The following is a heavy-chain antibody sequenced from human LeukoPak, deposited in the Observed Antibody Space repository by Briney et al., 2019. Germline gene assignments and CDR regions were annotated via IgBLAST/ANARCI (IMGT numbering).Heavy chain of an antibody. Sequence: SETLSLTCTVSGTSISSNYWNWIRQPPGKGLEWIGYIYNGGSTNYNPSLKSRVTISVDTSKNQFSLNLRSVTAADTAVYYCARGRISSWLLDQWGQGTLVTVCS. V-gene: IGHV4-59*01. D-gene: IGHD6-13*01. CDR1: GTSISSNY. CDR3: ARGRISSWLLDQ. CDR2: IYNGGST. J-gene: IGHJ4*02.